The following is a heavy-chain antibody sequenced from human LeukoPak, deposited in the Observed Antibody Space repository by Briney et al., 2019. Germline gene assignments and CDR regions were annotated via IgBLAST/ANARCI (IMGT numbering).Heavy chain of an antibody. CDR2: IYYSGST. CDR1: GGSISSYY. Sequence: SETLSLTCTVSGGSISSYYWSWIRQPPGKGLEWVGYIYYSGSTNYNPSLKNRVTISVDTSKNQFSLKLSSVTAADTAVYYWARGEWNYGFDYWGQGTLVTVSS. V-gene: IGHV4-59*01. CDR3: ARGEWNYGFDY. J-gene: IGHJ4*02. D-gene: IGHD1-7*01.